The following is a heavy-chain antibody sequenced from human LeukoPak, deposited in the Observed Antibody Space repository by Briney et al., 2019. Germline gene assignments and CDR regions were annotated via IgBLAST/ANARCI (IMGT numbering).Heavy chain of an antibody. J-gene: IGHJ5*02. CDR1: GGSFSGYY. CDR3: ASRGFRGYADNWFDP. CDR2: INHSGST. D-gene: IGHD5-12*01. V-gene: IGHV4-34*01. Sequence: PSETLSLTCAVYGGSFSGYYWSWIRQPPGKGLEWIGEINHSGSTNYNPSLKSRVTISVDTSKNQSSLKLSSVTAADTAVYYCASRGFRGYADNWFDPWGQGTLVTVSS.